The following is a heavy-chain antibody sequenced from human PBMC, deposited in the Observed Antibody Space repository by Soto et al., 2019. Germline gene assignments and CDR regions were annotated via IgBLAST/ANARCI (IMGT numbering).Heavy chain of an antibody. D-gene: IGHD2-2*02. CDR3: AKDASHCSSTSCYNH. V-gene: IGHV3-9*01. CDR2: ISWNSGSI. J-gene: IGHJ3*01. Sequence: GGSLRLSCAASGFTFDDYAMHWVRQAPGKGLEWVSGISWNSGSIGYADSVKGRLNISRDNAKNSLYLQMNSLRAEDTALYYCAKDASHCSSTSCYNHWGQGTMVTVSS. CDR1: GFTFDDYA.